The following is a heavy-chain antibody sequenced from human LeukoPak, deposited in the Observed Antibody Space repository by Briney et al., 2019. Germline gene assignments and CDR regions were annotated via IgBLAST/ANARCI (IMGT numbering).Heavy chain of an antibody. CDR3: ARVPPYSSSSGLGY. CDR2: ISAYNGNT. CDR1: GYTFTSYG. J-gene: IGHJ4*02. D-gene: IGHD6-6*01. Sequence: GASVKVSCKASGYTFTSYGISWVRQAPGQGLEWMGWISAYNGNTNYAQKLQGRVTMTTDTSTSTAYMELRSLRSDDTAVNYCARVPPYSSSSGLGYWGQGTLVTVSS. V-gene: IGHV1-18*01.